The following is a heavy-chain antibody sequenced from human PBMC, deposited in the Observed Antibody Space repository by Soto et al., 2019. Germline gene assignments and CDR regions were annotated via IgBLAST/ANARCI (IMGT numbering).Heavy chain of an antibody. Sequence: QLQLQESGPGLVKPSETLSLTCTVSGGSISSSSYYWGWIRQPPGKGLDWIGSTFYSGITYYNQSLKSRVTISVDTSKNQFSLKLSSVTAADTAVYYCASNVNDSSGYYYPYFDYWGQGTLDTVSS. J-gene: IGHJ4*02. CDR2: TFYSGIT. CDR3: ASNVNDSSGYYYPYFDY. D-gene: IGHD3-22*01. V-gene: IGHV4-39*01. CDR1: GGSISSSSYY.